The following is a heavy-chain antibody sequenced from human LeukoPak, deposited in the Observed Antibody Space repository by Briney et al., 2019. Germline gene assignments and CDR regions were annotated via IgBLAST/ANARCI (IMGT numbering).Heavy chain of an antibody. Sequence: GESLKISCKGSGYSFPSYWIGWVRQMPGKGLEWMGIIYPGDSDTRYSPSFQGQVTISADKSISTAYLQWSSLKASDTATYYCARGDDYDLLRPYYFDYWGQGTLVTVSS. CDR3: ARGDDYDLLRPYYFDY. V-gene: IGHV5-51*01. CDR1: GYSFPSYW. D-gene: IGHD4-17*01. J-gene: IGHJ4*02. CDR2: IYPGDSDT.